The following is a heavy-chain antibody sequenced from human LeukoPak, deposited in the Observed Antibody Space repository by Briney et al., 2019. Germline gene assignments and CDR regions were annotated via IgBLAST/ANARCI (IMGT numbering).Heavy chain of an antibody. D-gene: IGHD7-27*01. V-gene: IGHV4-59*08. Sequence: PSQTLSLTCTVSDGSISSYYWSWIRQSPGQGLEWIAYISNSGITNCNPSLKRRVTISMDTSKNQFSLKLSSVTAADTAVYYCARLGKGATYRAYHFDYWGQGTLVTVSS. J-gene: IGHJ4*02. CDR2: ISNSGIT. CDR3: ARLGKGATYRAYHFDY. CDR1: DGSISSYY.